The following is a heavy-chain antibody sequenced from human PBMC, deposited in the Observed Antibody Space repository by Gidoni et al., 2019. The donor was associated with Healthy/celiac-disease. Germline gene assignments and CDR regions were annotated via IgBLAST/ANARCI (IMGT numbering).Heavy chain of an antibody. CDR2: IYHSGST. CDR1: GYSISSGYY. J-gene: IGHJ4*02. V-gene: IGHV4-38-2*02. CDR3: ARDLDYGIIDY. Sequence: CAVSGYSISSGYYWGWIRQPPGKGLEWIGSIYHSGSTYYNPSLKSRVTISVDTSKNQFALKRSSVTAADTAVYYCARDLDYGIIDYWGQGTLVTVSS. D-gene: IGHD4-17*01.